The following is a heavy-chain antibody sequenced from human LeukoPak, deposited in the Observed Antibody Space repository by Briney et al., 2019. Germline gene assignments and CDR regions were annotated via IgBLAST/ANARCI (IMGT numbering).Heavy chain of an antibody. Sequence: SETLSLTCTVSGGSISSSSCYWGWIRQPPGKGLEWIGSIYYSGSTYYNPSLKSRVTISVDTSKNQFSLKLSSVTAADTAVYYCARTRPSMVRGVKALEDDYWGQGTLVTVSS. D-gene: IGHD3-10*01. J-gene: IGHJ4*02. CDR1: GGSISSSSCY. V-gene: IGHV4-39*07. CDR2: IYYSGST. CDR3: ARTRPSMVRGVKALEDDY.